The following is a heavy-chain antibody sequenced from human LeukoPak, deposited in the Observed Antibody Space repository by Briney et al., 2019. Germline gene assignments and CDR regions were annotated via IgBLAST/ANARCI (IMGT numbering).Heavy chain of an antibody. Sequence: GGSLRLSCAASGFTFSDYYMSWIRQAPGKGLEWVSYISSSGSTKYYADSVKGRFTISRDNAKNSLYLQMNSLRAEDTAVYYCARDLNSGSYYYYYGMDVWGQGTTVTVSS. J-gene: IGHJ6*02. CDR1: GFTFSDYY. D-gene: IGHD3-10*01. V-gene: IGHV3-11*01. CDR2: ISSSGSTK. CDR3: ARDLNSGSYYYYYGMDV.